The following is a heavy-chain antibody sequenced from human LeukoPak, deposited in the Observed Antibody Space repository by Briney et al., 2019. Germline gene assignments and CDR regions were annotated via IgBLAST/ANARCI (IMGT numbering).Heavy chain of an antibody. V-gene: IGHV3-33*06. J-gene: IGHJ4*02. CDR2: IWYDGSNK. Sequence: GRSLRLSCAASGFTFSSYGMHWVRQAPGKGLEWVAVIWYDGSNKYYADSVKGRFTISRDNSKNTLYLQMNSLRAEDTAVYYCAKDQVGGSGYYCPLDYCGQGTLVTVSS. CDR1: GFTFSSYG. D-gene: IGHD3-22*01. CDR3: AKDQVGGSGYYCPLDY.